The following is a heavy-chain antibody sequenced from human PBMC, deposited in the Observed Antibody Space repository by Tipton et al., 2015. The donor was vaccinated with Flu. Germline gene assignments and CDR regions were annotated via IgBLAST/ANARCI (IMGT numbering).Heavy chain of an antibody. J-gene: IGHJ4*02. V-gene: IGHV4-39*01. CDR2: IYPSGTP. CDR1: SGSIRSTNYF. D-gene: IGHD3-10*02. Sequence: TLSLTCTVSSGSIRSTNYFCAWIRQPPGKRLELIGSIYPSGTPYYNPSLKSRVTISVDTSKSRFSLKLRSVTAADTAVYYCARLSYYDVDLKNFYFDYWGQGALVTVSS. CDR3: ARLSYYDVDLKNFYFDY.